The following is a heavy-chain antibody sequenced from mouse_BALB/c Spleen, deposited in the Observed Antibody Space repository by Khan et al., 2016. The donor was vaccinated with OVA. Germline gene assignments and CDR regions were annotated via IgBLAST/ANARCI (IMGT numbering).Heavy chain of an antibody. Sequence: EVQLVESGPGLVKPSQSLSLTCTVTGYSITSGYGWNWIRQFPGNKLEWMGYISYSGSTNYNPSHTSRTSITRDTSKNQFFLQLNSVTTEDTATYYCARTARIKYWGQGTTLTVSS. J-gene: IGHJ2*01. CDR1: GYSITSGYG. CDR3: ARTARIKY. CDR2: ISYSGST. D-gene: IGHD1-2*01. V-gene: IGHV3-2*02.